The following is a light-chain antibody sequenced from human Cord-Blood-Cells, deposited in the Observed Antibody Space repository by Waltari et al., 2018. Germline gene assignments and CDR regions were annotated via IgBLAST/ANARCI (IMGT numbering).Light chain of an antibody. Sequence: AIRITQSPSSLSASTGDRVTITCRASQGISSYLAWYQQKPGKAPKLLIYAASTLQSGVPSRFSGSGSGTDFTLTISCLQSEDFVTYYCQQYYSYPLVTFGQGTRLEIK. CDR3: QQYYSYPLVT. J-gene: IGKJ5*01. V-gene: IGKV1-8*01. CDR2: AAS. CDR1: QGISSY.